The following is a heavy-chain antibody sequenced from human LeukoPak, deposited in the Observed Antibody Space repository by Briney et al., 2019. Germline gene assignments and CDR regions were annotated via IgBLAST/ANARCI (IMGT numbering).Heavy chain of an antibody. J-gene: IGHJ4*02. CDR3: ARDDGKWNYVANY. CDR1: GGTFSSYA. V-gene: IGHV1-18*01. CDR2: ISAYNDSR. D-gene: IGHD1-7*01. Sequence: GASVKVSCKASGGTFSSYAISWVRQAPGQGLEWMGWISAYNDSRNYAQKVQGRVTMTTDTSTSTAYMELRSLRSNDTAVYFCARDDGKWNYVANYWGQGTLVTVSS.